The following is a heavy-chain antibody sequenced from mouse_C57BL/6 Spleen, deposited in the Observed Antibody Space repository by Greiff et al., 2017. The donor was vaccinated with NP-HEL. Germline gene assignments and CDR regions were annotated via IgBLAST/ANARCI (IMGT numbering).Heavy chain of an antibody. CDR1: GFSLTSYA. V-gene: IGHV2-9-1*01. CDR3: ARREWYFAV. Sequence: QVQLKESGPGLLAPSQSLSIPCTDSGFSLTSYAISWVRQPPGTGLAWLGVLWTGGGPNYTSALKSRLSISKDNSKSPVFLKMNSLQTDDTARYYCARREWYFAVCGTATTLTVA. CDR2: LWTGGGP. J-gene: IGHJ1*03.